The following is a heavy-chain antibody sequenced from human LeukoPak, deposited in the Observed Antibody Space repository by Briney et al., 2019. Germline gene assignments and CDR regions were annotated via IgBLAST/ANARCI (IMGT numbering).Heavy chain of an antibody. J-gene: IGHJ4*02. CDR1: GFTVSSNY. D-gene: IGHD4-11*01. CDR2: IYSGGST. V-gene: IGHV3-53*01. Sequence: GGSLRLSCAASGFTVSSNYMSWVRQALGKGLEWVSVIYSGGSTYYADSVKGRFTISRDNSKNTLYLQMNSLRAEDTAVYYCARGTDYRGGVDYWGQGTLVTVSS. CDR3: ARGTDYRGGVDY.